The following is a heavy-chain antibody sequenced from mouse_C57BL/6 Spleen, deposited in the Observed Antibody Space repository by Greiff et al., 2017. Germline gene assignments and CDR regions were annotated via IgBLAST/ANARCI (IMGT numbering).Heavy chain of an antibody. CDR1: GYSITSDY. CDR3: ARYHYYGSSYWYFDV. CDR2: ISYSGST. V-gene: IGHV3-8*01. Sequence: DVQLQESGPGLAKPSQTLSLTCSVTGYSITSDYWNWIRKFPGNKLEYMGYISYSGSTYYNPSLNSRISITRDTSKDQYYLQFNSVTTEDTATYXGARYHYYGSSYWYFDVWGTGTTVTVSS. D-gene: IGHD1-1*01. J-gene: IGHJ1*03.